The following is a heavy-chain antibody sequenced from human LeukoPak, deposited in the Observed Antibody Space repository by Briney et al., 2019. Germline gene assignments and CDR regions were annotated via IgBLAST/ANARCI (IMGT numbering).Heavy chain of an antibody. CDR1: GGSISSSNW. V-gene: IGHV4-4*02. Sequence: SETLSLTCAVSGGSISSSNWWSWVRQPPGKGLEWIGEIYHSGSTNYNPSLKSRVTISVDKSKNQFSLKLSSVTAADTAVYYRARRRTSQHYGMDVWGQGTTVTVSS. CDR2: IYHSGST. CDR3: ARRRTSQHYGMDV. J-gene: IGHJ6*02. D-gene: IGHD5-18*01.